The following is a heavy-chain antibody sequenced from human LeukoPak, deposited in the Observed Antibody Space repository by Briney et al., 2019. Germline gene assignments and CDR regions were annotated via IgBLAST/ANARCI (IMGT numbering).Heavy chain of an antibody. CDR3: ARDADSGSYYGNAFDI. CDR2: INPNSGGT. J-gene: IGHJ3*02. CDR1: GYTFTGYY. Sequence: GASVKVSCKASGYTFTGYYMHWVRQAPGQGLEWMGWINPNSGGTNYAQKFQGRVTMTRDTSISTAYMELSRLRSDDTAVYYCARDADSGSYYGNAFDIWGQGTMVTVSS. V-gene: IGHV1-2*02. D-gene: IGHD1-26*01.